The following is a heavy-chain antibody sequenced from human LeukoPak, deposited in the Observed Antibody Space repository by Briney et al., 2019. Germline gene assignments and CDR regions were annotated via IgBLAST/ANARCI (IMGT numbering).Heavy chain of an antibody. J-gene: IGHJ4*02. V-gene: IGHV4-59*01. D-gene: IGHD6-13*01. Sequence: SETLSLTCTVSGGSISSYYWSWIRQPPGKGLEWIGCIYHSGSTNYNPSLKSRVTISVDTSKNQFSLKLSSVTAADTAVYYCARGGGSSWFFRAVLYFDYWGQGTLVTVSS. CDR3: ARGGGSSWFFRAVLYFDY. CDR1: GGSISSYY. CDR2: IYHSGST.